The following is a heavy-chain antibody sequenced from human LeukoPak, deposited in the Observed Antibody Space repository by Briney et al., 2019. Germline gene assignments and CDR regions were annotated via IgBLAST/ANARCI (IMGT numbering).Heavy chain of an antibody. Sequence: SETLSLTCTVSGGSISSGDYYWSWIRQPPGKGLEWIGEINHSGSTNYNPSLKSRVTISVDTSKNQFSLKLSSVTAADTAVYYCARGRKYYYDSSGYNAYYYYYGMDVWGQGTTVTVSS. J-gene: IGHJ6*02. D-gene: IGHD3-22*01. CDR2: INHSGST. V-gene: IGHV4-39*07. CDR3: ARGRKYYYDSSGYNAYYYYYGMDV. CDR1: GGSISSGDYY.